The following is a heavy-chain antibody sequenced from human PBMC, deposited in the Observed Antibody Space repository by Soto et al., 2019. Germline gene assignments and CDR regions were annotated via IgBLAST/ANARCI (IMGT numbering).Heavy chain of an antibody. D-gene: IGHD3-16*01. J-gene: IGHJ4*02. Sequence: SETLSLTCTVSGASINSGDYYWSWIRQPPGKGLERIRHIYYRGSTYYNPSLKSRAGISVDSSKSQGSLKLTSVTPADTAVYFCARVLMYDYRLDYWGQRALVSVSS. CDR3: ARVLMYDYRLDY. V-gene: IGHV4-30-4*01. CDR2: IYYRGST. CDR1: GASINSGDYY.